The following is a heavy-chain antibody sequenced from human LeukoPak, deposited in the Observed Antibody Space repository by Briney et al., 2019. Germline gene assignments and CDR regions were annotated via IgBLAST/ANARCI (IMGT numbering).Heavy chain of an antibody. J-gene: IGHJ4*02. CDR1: GGTFSSYT. V-gene: IGHV1-69*10. D-gene: IGHD3-22*01. Sequence: VKVSCKASGGTFSSYTISWVRQAPGQGLEWMGRIIPILGIANYAQKFQGRVTITADKSTSTTYMELSSRRSEDTDVYYCARERGGGFYDSSGDLDYWGQGTLVTVSS. CDR3: ARERGGGFYDSSGDLDY. CDR2: IIPILGIA.